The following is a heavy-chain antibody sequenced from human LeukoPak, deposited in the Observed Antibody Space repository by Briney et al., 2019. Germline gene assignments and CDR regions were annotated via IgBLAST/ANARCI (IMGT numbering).Heavy chain of an antibody. Sequence: GESLKISCKGSGYSFTSYWIVWVRQMPGKGLEWMGIIYPGDSDTRYSPSFQGQVTISADKSISTAYLQWSSLKASDTAMYYCARGVPALGNYFDSWGQGTLVTVSS. J-gene: IGHJ4*02. V-gene: IGHV5-51*01. D-gene: IGHD2-2*01. CDR3: ARGVPALGNYFDS. CDR2: IYPGDSDT. CDR1: GYSFTSYW.